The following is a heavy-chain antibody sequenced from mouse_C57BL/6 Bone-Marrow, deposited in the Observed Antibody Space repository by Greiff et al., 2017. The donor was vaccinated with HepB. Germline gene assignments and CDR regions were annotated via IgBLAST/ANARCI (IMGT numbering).Heavy chain of an antibody. J-gene: IGHJ2*01. CDR2: IRNKANGYTT. Sequence: EVKVVESGGGLVQPGGSLSLSCAASGFTFTDYYMSWVRQPPGKALEWLGFIRNKANGYTTEYSASVKVRFTISRDNSQSILYLQMNALRAEDSATYYCARYAYGSLDYWGQGTTLTVSS. CDR3: ARYAYGSLDY. CDR1: GFTFTDYY. D-gene: IGHD1-1*01. V-gene: IGHV7-3*01.